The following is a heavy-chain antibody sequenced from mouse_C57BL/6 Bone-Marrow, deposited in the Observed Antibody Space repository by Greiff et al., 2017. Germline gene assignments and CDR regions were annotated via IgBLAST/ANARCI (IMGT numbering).Heavy chain of an antibody. CDR2: IGPGSGST. V-gene: IGHV1-77*01. CDR3: ASKRAWFAY. Sequence: VQLQQSGAELVKPGASVKISCKASGYTFTDYYINWVKQRPGQGLEWIGKIGPGSGSTDFNEKLKGKATLTADKSYSTAYMHLSSLTYEDSAVYVCASKRAWFAYWGQGKLVTGSA. J-gene: IGHJ3*01. CDR1: GYTFTDYY.